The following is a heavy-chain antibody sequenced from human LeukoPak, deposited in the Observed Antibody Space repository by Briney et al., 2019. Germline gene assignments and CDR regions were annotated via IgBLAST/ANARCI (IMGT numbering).Heavy chain of an antibody. Sequence: SVKVSCKASGGTFSIYAISWVRQAPGQGLEWMGGIIPIFGTANYAQKFQGRVTITADESTSTAYMELSSLRSEDTAVYYCARGERHSGILWFGELRAWHYYGMDVWGQGTTVTVSS. CDR1: GGTFSIYA. V-gene: IGHV1-69*13. D-gene: IGHD3-10*01. CDR3: ARGERHSGILWFGELRAWHYYGMDV. J-gene: IGHJ6*02. CDR2: IIPIFGTA.